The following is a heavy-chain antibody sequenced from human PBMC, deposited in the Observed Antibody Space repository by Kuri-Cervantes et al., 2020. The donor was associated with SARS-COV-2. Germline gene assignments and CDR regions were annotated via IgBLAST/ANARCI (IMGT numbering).Heavy chain of an antibody. Sequence: GESLKISCAASGFTFSSYAMSWVRQAPGKGLEWVSAISVSGGSTYYADSVKGRFTISRDNSKNTLYLQMNSLRAEDTAVYYCAKGVGNYYYGMDVWGQGTTVTVSS. CDR2: ISVSGGST. J-gene: IGHJ6*02. V-gene: IGHV3-23*01. CDR3: AKGVGNYYYGMDV. CDR1: GFTFSSYA.